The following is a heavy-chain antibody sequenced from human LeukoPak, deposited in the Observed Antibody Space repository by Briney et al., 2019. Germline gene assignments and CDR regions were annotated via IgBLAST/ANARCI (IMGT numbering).Heavy chain of an antibody. Sequence: PGGSLRLSCAASGFPFNKYAMSWVRQAPGKGLEWVSSISAATGTTYYAGSVRGRFSIYRDNSQNTLYLQMNSLRAEDTAVYYCVKRAEDSSGYYLYYFDYWGQGTLATVSS. J-gene: IGHJ4*02. CDR2: ISAATGTT. D-gene: IGHD3-22*01. CDR1: GFPFNKYA. V-gene: IGHV3-23*01. CDR3: VKRAEDSSGYYLYYFDY.